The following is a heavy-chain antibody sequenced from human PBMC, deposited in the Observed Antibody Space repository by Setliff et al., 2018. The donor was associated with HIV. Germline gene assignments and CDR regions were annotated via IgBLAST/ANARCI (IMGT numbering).Heavy chain of an antibody. Sequence: SETLSLTCTVSGGSASNSRYYWAWIRQPPGKGLEYIGSIHYNEKTYYSPSLKSRVTISIDTSKNQFSLNLTPVTAADTAVYYCASRVYYYDSNNFLREEGFDPWGQGTLVTVSS. J-gene: IGHJ5*02. CDR2: IHYNEKT. D-gene: IGHD3-22*01. CDR3: ASRVYYYDSNNFLREEGFDP. V-gene: IGHV4-39*01. CDR1: GGSASNSRYY.